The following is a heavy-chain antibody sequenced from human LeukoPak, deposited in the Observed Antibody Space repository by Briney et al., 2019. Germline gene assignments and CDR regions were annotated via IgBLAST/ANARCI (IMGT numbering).Heavy chain of an antibody. J-gene: IGHJ4*02. D-gene: IGHD2-2*02. Sequence: SETLSLTCAVSGGSVGSGSYSWSWIRQPPGKGLEWIGYIYHSGSTTYNPSLKSRVTMSLDRSKNQVSLKLSSVTAADTAVYYCAGDYGASYRFDYWGQGTLLTAYS. CDR3: AGDYGASYRFDY. V-gene: IGHV4-30-2*01. CDR2: IYHSGST. CDR1: GGSVGSGSYS.